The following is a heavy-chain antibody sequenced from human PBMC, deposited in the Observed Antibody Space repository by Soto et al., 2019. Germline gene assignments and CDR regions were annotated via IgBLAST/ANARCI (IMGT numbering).Heavy chain of an antibody. V-gene: IGHV3-33*01. CDR1: GFTFSSYG. CDR3: AREGGGDSSSGYYYYYMDV. Sequence: GESLKISCAASGFTFSSYGMHWVRQAPGKGLEWVAVIWYDGSNKYYADSVKGRFTISRDNSKNTLYLQMNSLRAEDTAVYYCAREGGGDSSSGYYYYYMDVWGKGTTVTVSS. D-gene: IGHD2-21*02. J-gene: IGHJ6*03. CDR2: IWYDGSNK.